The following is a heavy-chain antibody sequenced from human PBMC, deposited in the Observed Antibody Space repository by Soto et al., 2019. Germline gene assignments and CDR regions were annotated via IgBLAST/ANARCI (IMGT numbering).Heavy chain of an antibody. J-gene: IGHJ3*02. CDR1: GGTFSSYT. CDR2: IIPILGIA. D-gene: IGHD3-9*01. V-gene: IGHV1-69*04. Sequence: GASVKVSCKASGGTFSSYTISWVRQAPGQGLEWMGRIIPILGIANYAQKFQGRVTITADKSTSTAYMELSSLRSEDTAVYYCAREGHYDILTGYYMGRAFDIWGQGTMVTVSS. CDR3: AREGHYDILTGYYMGRAFDI.